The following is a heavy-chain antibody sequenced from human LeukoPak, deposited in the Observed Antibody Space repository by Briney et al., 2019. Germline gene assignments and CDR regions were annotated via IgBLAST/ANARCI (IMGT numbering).Heavy chain of an antibody. J-gene: IGHJ6*02. D-gene: IGHD3-9*01. CDR1: GASISSSSYY. CDR3: ARAVESDYDILTGYLKYYYYGMDV. Sequence: SETLSLTCTVSGASISSSSYYWGWIRQPPGKGLEWVGYIYYSGSTYYNPSLKSRVTISVDTSKNQFSLKLSSVTAADTAVYYCARAVESDYDILTGYLKYYYYGMDVWGQGTTVTVSS. V-gene: IGHV4-31*03. CDR2: IYYSGST.